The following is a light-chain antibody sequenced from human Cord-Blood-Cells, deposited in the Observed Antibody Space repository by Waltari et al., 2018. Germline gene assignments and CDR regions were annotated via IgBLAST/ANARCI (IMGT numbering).Light chain of an antibody. J-gene: IGLJ1*01. CDR1: SSDVGGYHY. V-gene: IGLV2-14*03. Sequence: QSALTQPASVSGSPGQSITISCTGTSSDVGGYHYVSWYQQHPGKAPKLMIYEVSNRPSGVSNRFSGSKSGNTASLTISGLQAEDEADYYCSSYTSSNPYVFGTGTKVTVL. CDR3: SSYTSSNPYV. CDR2: EVS.